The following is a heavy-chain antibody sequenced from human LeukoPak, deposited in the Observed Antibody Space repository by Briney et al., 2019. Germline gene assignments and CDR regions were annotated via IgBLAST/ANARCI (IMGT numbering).Heavy chain of an antibody. D-gene: IGHD6-6*01. CDR2: IKQDGSEK. V-gene: IGHV3-7*01. J-gene: IGHJ6*03. CDR1: GFTFSSYW. Sequence: GGSLRLSCAASGFTFSSYWMSWVRQAPGKGLEWVANIKQDGSEKYYVDSVEGRFTISRDNAKNSLYLQMNSLRAEDTAVYYCARDGSSSSYYYYMDVWGKGTTVTVSS. CDR3: ARDGSSSSYYYYMDV.